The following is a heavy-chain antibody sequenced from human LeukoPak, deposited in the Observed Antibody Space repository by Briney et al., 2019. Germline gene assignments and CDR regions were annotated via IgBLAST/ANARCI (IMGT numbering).Heavy chain of an antibody. Sequence: PGRSLRLSCAASGFTFSSYSMNWVRQAPGKGLEWVSYISSSGSAIYYADSVKGRFTISRDNAKKSLYLQMNSLRAEDTAVYYCARATMVRGYNWFDPWGQGTLVTVSS. D-gene: IGHD3-10*01. J-gene: IGHJ5*02. CDR3: ARATMVRGYNWFDP. CDR2: ISSSGSAI. V-gene: IGHV3-48*04. CDR1: GFTFSSYS.